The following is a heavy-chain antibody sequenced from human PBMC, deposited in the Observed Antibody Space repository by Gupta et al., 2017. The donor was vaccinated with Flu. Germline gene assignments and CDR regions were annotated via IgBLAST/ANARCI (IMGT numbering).Heavy chain of an antibody. Sequence: QVQLVQSGAEVKKPGSSVKVSCKASGGTFGTYGINWVRQAPGQGLEWMGGIFPMSGTPKYAQNFQGRVTITADKFTNTAYMELKSLRYEDTAVYYCARQWGVTAIVYWFDSWGQGTLVTVSS. CDR1: GGTFGTYG. CDR3: ARQWGVTAIVYWFDS. D-gene: IGHD2-21*02. CDR2: IFPMSGTP. J-gene: IGHJ5*01. V-gene: IGHV1-69*06.